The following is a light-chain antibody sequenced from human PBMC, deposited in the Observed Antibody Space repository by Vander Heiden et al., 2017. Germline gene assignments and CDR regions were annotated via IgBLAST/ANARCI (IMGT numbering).Light chain of an antibody. CDR3: QAWDSSTCV. CDR2: QDS. V-gene: IGLV3-1*01. J-gene: IGLJ1*01. Sequence: SYELTQPPSVSVSPGQTASITCSGDKLGDKYACWYQQKPGQSPVLVIYQDSKRPSGIPERFSGSNSGNTATLTISGTQAMDEADYYCQAWDSSTCVFGTGTKVTGL. CDR1: KLGDKY.